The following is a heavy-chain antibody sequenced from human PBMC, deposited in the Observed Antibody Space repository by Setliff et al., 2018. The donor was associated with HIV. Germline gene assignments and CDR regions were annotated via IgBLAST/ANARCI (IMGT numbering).Heavy chain of an antibody. V-gene: IGHV3-53*01. Sequence: PGGSLRLSCVASGLTFNRYWMSWVRQAPGKGLEWLSIIYMAGNTYYADSVRGRFTISRDNSKNTLYLEMNSLRVEDTAVYYCVRSFQGGCFDSWGQGTQVTVSS. CDR3: VRSFQGGCFDS. CDR2: IYMAGNT. J-gene: IGHJ4*03. CDR1: GLTFNRYW.